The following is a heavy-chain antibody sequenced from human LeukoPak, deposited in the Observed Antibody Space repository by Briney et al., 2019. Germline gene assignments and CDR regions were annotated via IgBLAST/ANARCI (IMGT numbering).Heavy chain of an antibody. Sequence: SETLSLTCTVSGGSISSYYWSWIRQPPGKGLEWIGYIYYSGSTNYNPSLKSRVTISVDTSKNQFSLKLSSVTAADTAVYYCARVEVTSDTYFDYWGQGTLVTVSS. CDR3: ARVEVTSDTYFDY. V-gene: IGHV4-59*01. CDR1: GGSISSYY. D-gene: IGHD5-18*01. CDR2: IYYSGST. J-gene: IGHJ4*02.